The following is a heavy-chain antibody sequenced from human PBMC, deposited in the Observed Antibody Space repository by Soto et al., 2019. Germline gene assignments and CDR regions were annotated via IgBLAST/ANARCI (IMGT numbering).Heavy chain of an antibody. D-gene: IGHD2-2*01. CDR1: GFTFDDYA. V-gene: IGHV3-9*01. Sequence: EVQLVESGGGLVQPGRSLRLSCAASGFTFDDYAMHWVRQAPGKGLEWVSGINWNSGSIGYGDSAKGRFTISRDNAKKSLYLQMNSLRAEDTALYYCAKSPASSYYNGMDVWGQGTTVTVSS. CDR3: AKSPASSYYNGMDV. J-gene: IGHJ6*02. CDR2: INWNSGSI.